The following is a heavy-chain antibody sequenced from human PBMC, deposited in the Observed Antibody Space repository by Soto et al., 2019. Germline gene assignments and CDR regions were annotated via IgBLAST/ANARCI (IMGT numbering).Heavy chain of an antibody. Sequence: VSLRLSCAASGVTFSKAWMSWVRQAPGKGLEWVGHIKSKIDGGATDYAAPVKGRFSISRDDSKNTLYLQMNNLETEDTALYYCTTERRYYYDSGGYWGQGTLVTVSS. D-gene: IGHD3-22*01. J-gene: IGHJ4*02. V-gene: IGHV3-15*01. CDR3: TTERRYYYDSGGY. CDR2: IKSKIDGGAT. CDR1: GVTFSKAW.